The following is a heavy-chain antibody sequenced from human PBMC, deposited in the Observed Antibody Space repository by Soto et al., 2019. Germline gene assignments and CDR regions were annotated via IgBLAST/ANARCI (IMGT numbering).Heavy chain of an antibody. Sequence: QVQLVQSGAEVKKPGASVKVSCKASGYTFTSYGISWVRQAPGQGLEWMGWISAYTGNTNYAQKRQGRVTMTTDTSKSPAYRELSSLICDETAVYYWARAGADIVVVVAARGSWFDPCGQGTLVTVSS. J-gene: IGHJ5*02. CDR3: ARAGADIVVVVAARGSWFDP. CDR1: GYTFTSYG. CDR2: ISAYTGNT. V-gene: IGHV1-18*01. D-gene: IGHD2-15*01.